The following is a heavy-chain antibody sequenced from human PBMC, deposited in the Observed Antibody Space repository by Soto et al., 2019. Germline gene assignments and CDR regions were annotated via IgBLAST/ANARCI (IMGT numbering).Heavy chain of an antibody. Sequence: SETLSLTCTVSGGSISSYYWSWIRQPPGKGLEWIGYIYYIGSTNYNPSLKSRVTISVDTSKNQFSLKLSSVTAADTAVYYCARGFSYGYGNFDYWGQGTLVTVSS. CDR3: ARGFSYGYGNFDY. J-gene: IGHJ4*02. D-gene: IGHD5-18*01. CDR1: GGSISSYY. V-gene: IGHV4-59*01. CDR2: IYYIGST.